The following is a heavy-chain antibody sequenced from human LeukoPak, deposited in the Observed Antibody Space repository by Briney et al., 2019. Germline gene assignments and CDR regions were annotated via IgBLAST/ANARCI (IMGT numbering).Heavy chain of an antibody. Sequence: SETLSLTCTVSGVSISSSNSYWGWIRQPPGKGLEWIGSIYYSGSTYYNPSLKSRVTISVDTSKNQFSLKLSSVTAADTSVYYCARLIAIYSGSYYVLGWFDPWGQGTLVTVSS. V-gene: IGHV4-39*01. CDR2: IYYSGST. J-gene: IGHJ5*02. CDR3: ARLIAIYSGSYYVLGWFDP. D-gene: IGHD1-26*01. CDR1: GVSISSSNSY.